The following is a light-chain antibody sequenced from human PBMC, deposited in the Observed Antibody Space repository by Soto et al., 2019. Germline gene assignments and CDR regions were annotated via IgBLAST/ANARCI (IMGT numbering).Light chain of an antibody. CDR3: QQYAYSPWT. V-gene: IGKV3-20*01. J-gene: IGKJ1*01. Sequence: EILLTQSPDTLSLSPGERATLSCRASQSVSRSYLAWYQQKPGQAPRLLIYGASTRATGIPDRFSGSGSGTDFTLTISRLEPEDFAVFYCQQYAYSPWTFGQGTKVDIK. CDR1: QSVSRSY. CDR2: GAS.